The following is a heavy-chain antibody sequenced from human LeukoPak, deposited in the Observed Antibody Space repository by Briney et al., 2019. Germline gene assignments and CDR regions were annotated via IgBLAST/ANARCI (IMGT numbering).Heavy chain of an antibody. J-gene: IGHJ4*02. CDR1: GFAFSSYD. CDR3: ANDCRSGSSHDF. V-gene: IGHV3-23*01. CDR2: ISRRDDYT. Sequence: GGSVRLSCAASGFAFSSYDMSWVRQPPGKGLEWFSVISRRDDYTYYADSVKGRFTISRDNSKNTLYLQMNTLRAEDTAVYYCANDCRSGSSHDFWGQGTLVTVSS. D-gene: IGHD3-10*01.